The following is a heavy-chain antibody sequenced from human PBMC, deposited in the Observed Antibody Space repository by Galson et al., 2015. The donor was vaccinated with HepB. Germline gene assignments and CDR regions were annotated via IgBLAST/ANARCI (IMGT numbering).Heavy chain of an antibody. CDR2: INHSGST. J-gene: IGHJ5*02. D-gene: IGHD2-2*01. V-gene: IGHV4-34*01. CDR1: GGSFSGYY. Sequence: SETLSLTCAVYGGSFSGYYWSWIRQPPGKGLEWIGGINHSGSTNYNPSLKSRVTISVDTSKNQFSLKLSSVTAADTAVYYCARVRTVEDIVVVPAAKWFDPWGQGTLVTVSS. CDR3: ARVRTVEDIVVVPAAKWFDP.